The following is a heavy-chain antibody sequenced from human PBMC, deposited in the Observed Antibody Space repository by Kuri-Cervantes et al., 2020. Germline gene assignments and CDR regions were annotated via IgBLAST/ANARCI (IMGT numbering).Heavy chain of an antibody. V-gene: IGHV4-59*08. J-gene: IGHJ4*02. CDR2: IYYSGST. CDR3: ARHYDFWSGYYDY. D-gene: IGHD3-3*01. Sequence: SETLSLTCTVSGGSISSYYWSWIRQPPGKGLEWIGYIYYSGSTNYNPSLKSRVTISVDTSKNQFSLKLSSVTAADTAVYYCARHYDFWSGYYDYWGQGTLVTVSS. CDR1: GGSISSYY.